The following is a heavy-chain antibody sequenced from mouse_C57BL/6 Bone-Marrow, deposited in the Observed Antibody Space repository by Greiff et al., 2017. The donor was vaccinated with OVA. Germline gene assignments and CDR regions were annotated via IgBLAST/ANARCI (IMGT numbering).Heavy chain of an antibody. D-gene: IGHD1-1*01. V-gene: IGHV14-4*01. CDR2: IDPENGDT. CDR1: GFNIKDDY. CDR3: TSYDYYGSSYFWFAY. J-gene: IGHJ3*01. Sequence: EVQLQESGAELVRPGASVKLSCTASGFNIKDDYMHWVKQRPEQGLEWIGWIDPENGDTEYASKFQGKATITADTSSNTAYLQLSSQTSEDTAVYYCTSYDYYGSSYFWFAYWGQGTLVTVSA.